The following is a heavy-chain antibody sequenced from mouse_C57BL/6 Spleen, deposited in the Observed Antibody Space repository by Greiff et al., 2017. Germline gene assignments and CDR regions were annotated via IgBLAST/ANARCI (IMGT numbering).Heavy chain of an antibody. Sequence: EVQLVESGGGLVKPGGSLKLSCAASGFTFSDYGMHWVRQAPETGLEWVAYISSGSSTIYYAETVKGRFTISRDNAKNTLFLQMTRLRSEDTAMYYCARRDYYGRSYVDYWGQGTTLTVSS. D-gene: IGHD1-1*01. CDR1: GFTFSDYG. J-gene: IGHJ2*01. CDR2: ISSGSSTI. V-gene: IGHV5-17*01. CDR3: ARRDYYGRSYVDY.